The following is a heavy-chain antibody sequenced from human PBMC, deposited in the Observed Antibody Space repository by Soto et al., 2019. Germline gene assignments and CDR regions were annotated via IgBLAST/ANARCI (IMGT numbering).Heavy chain of an antibody. Sequence: SETLSLTCTVSGGSISSYYWGWIRQPPGKGLEWIGSIYYSGSTFYNPSLKSRVTISLDRSKNQFSLKLSSVTAADTAVYYCARVVAAREGSAFDIWGQGTMVTVSS. V-gene: IGHV4-39*07. CDR3: ARVVAAREGSAFDI. CDR2: IYYSGST. CDR1: GGSISSYY. D-gene: IGHD6-25*01. J-gene: IGHJ3*02.